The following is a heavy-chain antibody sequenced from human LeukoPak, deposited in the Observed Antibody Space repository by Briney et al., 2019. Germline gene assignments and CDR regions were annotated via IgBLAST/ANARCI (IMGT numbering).Heavy chain of an antibody. D-gene: IGHD2-15*01. CDR1: RYTSSSYE. CDR3: ARPATSGGSSDAFDI. J-gene: IGHJ3*02. Sequence: GASAKVSCKAYRYTSSSYEIMWVSQATGQGLEWMGWMKPNSGDTGYAQKFQGRVTMTRNTSISTAYMELSSLRSEDTAVYYCARPATSGGSSDAFDIWGQGTMVTVSS. CDR2: MKPNSGDT. V-gene: IGHV1-8*01.